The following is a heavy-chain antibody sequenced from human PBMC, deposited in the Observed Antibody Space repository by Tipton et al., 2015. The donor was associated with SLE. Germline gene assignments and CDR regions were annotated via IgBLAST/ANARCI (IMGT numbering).Heavy chain of an antibody. CDR2: VNPNSGDT. V-gene: IGHV1-2*02. J-gene: IGHJ4*02. CDR3: ARGPEGFDY. Sequence: QSGPEVKKPGASVKVSCKASGYTFTGYYMHWVRQAPGQGLEWMGWVNPNSGDTGSAQNFQGRVTMTRDTSISTAYMELSRLRFDDTAVYYCARGPEGFDYWGQGTLVTVSS. CDR1: GYTFTGYY.